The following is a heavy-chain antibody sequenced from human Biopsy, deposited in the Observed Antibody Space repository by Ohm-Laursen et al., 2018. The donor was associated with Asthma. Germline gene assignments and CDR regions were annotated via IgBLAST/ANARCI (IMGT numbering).Heavy chain of an antibody. CDR2: ISWNSGTI. CDR3: ARDMGAGPNQPPSGSGSSHLYGMDV. J-gene: IGHJ6*02. V-gene: IGHV3-9*01. CDR1: GFAVSRDH. Sequence: SLRLSCSASGFAVSRDHMFWVRQAPGKGLEWVSGISWNSGTIGYADSVKGRFTISRDNAKNSLYLQMDSLGPEDTAVYYCARDMGAGPNQPPSGSGSSHLYGMDVWGQGTTVTVSS. D-gene: IGHD3-10*01.